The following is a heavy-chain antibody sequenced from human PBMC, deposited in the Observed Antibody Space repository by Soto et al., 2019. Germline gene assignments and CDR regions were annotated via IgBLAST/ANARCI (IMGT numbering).Heavy chain of an antibody. CDR3: ARDSASLKAPPDAFDS. V-gene: IGHV1-18*01. CDR1: GYTFTSYG. Sequence: ASVKVSCKASGYTFTSYGISWVRQAPGQGLEWMGWISAYNGNTNYAQKLQGRVTMTTDTSTSTAYMELRSLRSDDTAVYYCARDSASLKAPPDAFDSWGQGTMVTVSS. J-gene: IGHJ3*02. CDR2: ISAYNGNT. D-gene: IGHD2-2*01.